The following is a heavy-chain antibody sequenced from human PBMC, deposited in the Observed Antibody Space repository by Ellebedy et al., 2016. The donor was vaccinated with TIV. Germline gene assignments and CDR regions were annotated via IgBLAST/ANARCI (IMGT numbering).Heavy chain of an antibody. CDR3: ARSAFGGLDY. J-gene: IGHJ4*02. V-gene: IGHV6-1*01. CDR2: TYYRSKWFT. CDR1: GDSVSTKSAA. Sequence: SQTLSLTCAISGDSVSTKSAAWNWIRPSPSRGLEWLGRTYYRSKWFTDYALFVKSRITLRPDTSKNHYSLQLDSVTPEDTAVYYWARSAFGGLDYWGQGILVTVSS. D-gene: IGHD3-16*01.